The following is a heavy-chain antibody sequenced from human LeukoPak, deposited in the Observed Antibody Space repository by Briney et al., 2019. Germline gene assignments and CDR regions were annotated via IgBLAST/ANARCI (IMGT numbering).Heavy chain of an antibody. J-gene: IGHJ4*02. D-gene: IGHD1-26*01. CDR2: FDPEDAET. CDR1: GYTLTELS. Sequence: ASVKVSCKVSGYTLTELSMHWGRQVPGKGLEWRGGFDPEDAETIYAQKFQGRVTMTEDTSTDTAYMELSSLRSEDTAVYYCAAGGEWDLLNYWGQGTLVTVSS. V-gene: IGHV1-24*01. CDR3: AAGGEWDLLNY.